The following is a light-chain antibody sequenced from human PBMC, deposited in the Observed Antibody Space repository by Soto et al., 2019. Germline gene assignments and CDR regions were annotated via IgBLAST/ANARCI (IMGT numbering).Light chain of an antibody. J-gene: IGLJ1*01. Sequence: SYELTQLPSVSVAPGQTARIMCGGNNVGSYSVRWYQQKPGQAPVLLVKDNSDRASGIPERLSGSKSGNTANLIISRVEAEDDPNSYCKVWHTSRDQHVFVGGTKVTV. CDR3: KVWHTSRDQHV. CDR2: DNS. V-gene: IGLV3-21*02. CDR1: NVGSYS.